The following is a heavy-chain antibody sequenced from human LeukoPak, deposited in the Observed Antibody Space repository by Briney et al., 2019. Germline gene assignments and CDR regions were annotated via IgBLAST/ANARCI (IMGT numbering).Heavy chain of an antibody. CDR2: VSTYNSER. CDR1: GYTFTSYG. D-gene: IGHD1-20*01. V-gene: IGHV1-18*01. J-gene: IGHJ5*02. CDR3: VRDNWNEFDP. Sequence: ASVKVSCMTSGYTFTSYGISWVRQAPGQGLEWVGWVSTYNSERNYAPRFQGRVTMTADTSTSTAYMELRSLRADDTAVYYCVRDNWNEFDPWGQGTLVTVSS.